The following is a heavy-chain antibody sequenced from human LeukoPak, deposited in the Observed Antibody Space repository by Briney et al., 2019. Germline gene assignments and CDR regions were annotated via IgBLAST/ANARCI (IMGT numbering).Heavy chain of an antibody. D-gene: IGHD1-26*01. CDR3: ARDGYSGSYPPPLDY. CDR1: GFTFSSYE. J-gene: IGHJ4*02. V-gene: IGHV3-48*03. Sequence: PGGSLRLXCAASGFTFSSYEMNWVRQAPGKGLEWVSYISSSGSTIYYADSVKGRFTISRDNAKNSLYLQMNSLRAEDTAVYYCARDGYSGSYPPPLDYWGQGTLVTVSS. CDR2: ISSSGSTI.